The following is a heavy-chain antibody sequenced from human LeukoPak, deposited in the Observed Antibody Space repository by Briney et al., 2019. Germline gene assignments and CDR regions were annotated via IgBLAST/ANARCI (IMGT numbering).Heavy chain of an antibody. CDR2: IYDSGSA. D-gene: IGHD1-26*01. CDR1: GSSISSDYY. V-gene: IGHV4-38-2*02. CDR3: ARDWELTGLDY. Sequence: SETLSLTCTVSGSSISSDYYWGWIRQPPGKGLEWIGSIYDSGSAYYNPSLKSRVVISADPSKNQFSLKLTSVTAADTAVYYCARDWELTGLDYWGQGTLVTVSS. J-gene: IGHJ4*02.